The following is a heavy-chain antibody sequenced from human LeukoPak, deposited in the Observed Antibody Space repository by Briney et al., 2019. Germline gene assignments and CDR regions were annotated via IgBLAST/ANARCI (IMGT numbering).Heavy chain of an antibody. D-gene: IGHD2-15*01. V-gene: IGHV1-46*01. Sequence: ASVKVSCKASGYTFTSYYMHWVRQAPGQGLEWMGIINPSGGSTSYAQKFQGRVTMTRDMSTSTVYMELSSLRSEDTAVYYCARDWGLNCSGGSCYHKYYYYYYMDVWGKGTTVTVSS. CDR1: GYTFTSYY. CDR3: ARDWGLNCSGGSCYHKYYYYYYMDV. J-gene: IGHJ6*03. CDR2: INPSGGST.